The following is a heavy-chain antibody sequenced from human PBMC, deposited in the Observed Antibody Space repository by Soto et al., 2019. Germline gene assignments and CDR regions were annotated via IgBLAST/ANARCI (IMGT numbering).Heavy chain of an antibody. CDR2: ISGSGGST. CDR1: GFTFISYA. D-gene: IGHD3-22*01. V-gene: IGHV3-23*01. CDR3: ARDLLYYYDSSGYPPGFDY. Sequence: GGSLRLSCAASGFTFISYAMSWVRQAPGKGLEWVSAISGSGGSTYYADSVKGRFTISRDNSKNTLYLQMNSLRAEDTAVYYCARDLLYYYDSSGYPPGFDYWGQGTLVTVSS. J-gene: IGHJ4*02.